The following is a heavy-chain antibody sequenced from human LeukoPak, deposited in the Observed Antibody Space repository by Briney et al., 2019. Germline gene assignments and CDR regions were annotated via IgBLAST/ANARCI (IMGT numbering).Heavy chain of an antibody. V-gene: IGHV4-59*01. J-gene: IGHJ3*01. CDR3: ARASPSYDFLTGYYVSAFDV. CDR2: IYYSGST. CDR1: GGSINSYY. D-gene: IGHD3-9*01. Sequence: PSETLSLTCTVSGGSINSYYWSWIRQPPGKGLEWIGYIYYSGSTNYNPSLKSRVTMSVDTSKNQFSLKLSPVTAADTAVYYCARASPSYDFLTGYYVSAFDVWGQGTMVTVSS.